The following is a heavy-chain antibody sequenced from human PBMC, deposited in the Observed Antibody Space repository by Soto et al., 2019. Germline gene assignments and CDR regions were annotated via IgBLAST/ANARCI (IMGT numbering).Heavy chain of an antibody. CDR1: GFTVSSNY. D-gene: IGHD7-27*01. CDR3: ARAPALTYGMDV. CDR2: IYSGGST. V-gene: IGHV3-53*01. J-gene: IGHJ6*02. Sequence: GGSLRLSCAASGFTVSSNYMSWVRQAPGKGLEWVSVIYSGGSTYYADSVKGRFTISRDNSKNTLYLQMNSLRAEDTAVYYCARAPALTYGMDVWGQGTTVTVSS.